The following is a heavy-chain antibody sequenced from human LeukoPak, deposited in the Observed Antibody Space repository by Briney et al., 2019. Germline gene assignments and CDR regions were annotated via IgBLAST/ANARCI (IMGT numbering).Heavy chain of an antibody. CDR2: IYYSGST. Sequence: KPSETLSLTCTVSGGSISSYYWSWIRQPPGKGLEWIGYIYYSGSTNYNPSLKSRVTISVDTSKNQFSLKLSSVTAADTAVYYCATNPALYSSGWYSWFDPWGQGTLVTVSS. CDR3: ATNPALYSSGWYSWFDP. CDR1: GGSISSYY. V-gene: IGHV4-59*01. J-gene: IGHJ5*02. D-gene: IGHD6-19*01.